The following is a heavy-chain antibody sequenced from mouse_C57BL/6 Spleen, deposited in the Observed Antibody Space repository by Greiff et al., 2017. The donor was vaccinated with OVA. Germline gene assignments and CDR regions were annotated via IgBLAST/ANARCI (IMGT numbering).Heavy chain of an antibody. V-gene: IGHV5-9-1*02. Sequence: EVKLMESGEGLVKPGGSLKLSCAASGFTFSSYAMSWVRQTPEKRLEWVAYISSGGDYIYYADTVKGRFTISRDNARNTLYLQMSSLKSEDTAMYYCTREDYDGGFDYWGQGTTLTVSS. J-gene: IGHJ2*01. CDR3: TREDYDGGFDY. CDR1: GFTFSSYA. CDR2: ISSGGDYI. D-gene: IGHD2-4*01.